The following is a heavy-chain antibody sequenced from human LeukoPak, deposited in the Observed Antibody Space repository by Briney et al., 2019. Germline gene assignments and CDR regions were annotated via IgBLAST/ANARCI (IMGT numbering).Heavy chain of an antibody. CDR2: IPTDEAPT. J-gene: IGHJ4*02. Sequence: GGSLRLSCSTSGVIFSNFVMHWVRQAPGKGLVWVARIPTDEAPTNYAESVLGRFTISRDNAKSTLYLQMNDLRAEDTATYYCARDHYFKIDYWGQGTLVTVS. CDR3: ARDHYFKIDY. D-gene: IGHD3-10*01. V-gene: IGHV3-74*01. CDR1: GVIFSNFV.